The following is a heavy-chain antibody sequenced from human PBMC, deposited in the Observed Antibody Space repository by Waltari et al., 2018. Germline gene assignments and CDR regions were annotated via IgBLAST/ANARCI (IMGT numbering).Heavy chain of an antibody. Sequence: QLQLQESGPGLVKPSETLSLTCNVSGGSISSSSYYWGWIRQPPGKGLEWIGSIYYSGSTYYNPSLKSRVTISVDTSKNQFSLKLSSVTAADTAVYYCARLPPTNYDFWSGVKTNWGFDPWGQGTLVTVSS. CDR2: IYYSGST. CDR1: GGSISSSSYY. J-gene: IGHJ5*02. CDR3: ARLPPTNYDFWSGVKTNWGFDP. D-gene: IGHD3-3*01. V-gene: IGHV4-39*01.